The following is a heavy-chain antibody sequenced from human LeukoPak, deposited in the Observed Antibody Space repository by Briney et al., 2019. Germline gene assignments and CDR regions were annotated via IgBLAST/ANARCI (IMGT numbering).Heavy chain of an antibody. Sequence: GGSLRLSCAASGFTYSSYAMSWVRQAPGKGLGWVSAISGSGGSTYYADSVKGRFTISRDNSKNTLYLQMNSLRAEDTAVYYCAKDAYDFWSGSDYWGQGNLVTVSS. D-gene: IGHD3-3*01. CDR2: ISGSGGST. J-gene: IGHJ4*02. V-gene: IGHV3-23*01. CDR1: GFTYSSYA. CDR3: AKDAYDFWSGSDY.